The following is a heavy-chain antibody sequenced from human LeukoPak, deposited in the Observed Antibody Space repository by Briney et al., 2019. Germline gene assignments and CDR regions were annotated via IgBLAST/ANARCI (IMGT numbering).Heavy chain of an antibody. D-gene: IGHD6-19*01. V-gene: IGHV3-72*01. CDR2: SRDKARVYSA. CDR1: GFTFTDFF. J-gene: IGHJ4*02. CDR3: SRVVSVAGSDYLDY. Sequence: GSLRLSCAASGFTFTDFFMDWVRLTPGKGLEWIGRSRDKARVYSAEYAASVQGRITISRDESKNSLYLQMNSLKTEDTAVYYCSRVVSVAGSDYLDYWGQGTLVTVSS.